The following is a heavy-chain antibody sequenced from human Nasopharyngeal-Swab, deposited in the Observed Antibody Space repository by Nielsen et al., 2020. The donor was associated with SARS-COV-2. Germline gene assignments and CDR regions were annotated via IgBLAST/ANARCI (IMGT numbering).Heavy chain of an antibody. CDR3: ANSKAPGEGAFDI. Sequence: GGSLRLSCAASGFTFDDYAMHWVRQAPGKGLEWVSGISWNNGSIGYADSVKGRFTISRDNAKNSLYLQMNSLRAEDTALYYCANSKAPGEGAFDIWGQGTMVTVSS. CDR2: ISWNNGSI. D-gene: IGHD3-16*01. J-gene: IGHJ3*02. CDR1: GFTFDDYA. V-gene: IGHV3-9*01.